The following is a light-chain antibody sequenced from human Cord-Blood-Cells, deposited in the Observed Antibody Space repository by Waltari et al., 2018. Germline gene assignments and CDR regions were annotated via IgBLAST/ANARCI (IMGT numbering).Light chain of an antibody. V-gene: IGKV4-1*01. CDR1: LSSLYSSINNNY. CDR2: GAS. CDR3: QQYYSTPYS. J-gene: IGKJ2*03. Sequence: DLVMIYCPNSLPVPLGERATFHCQSSLSSLYSSINNNYLAWYQQKPGQPPKLLIYGASTRATGVPDRFSGSGSGTDFTLTISSLQAEDLAVYYCQQYYSTPYSFGQGTKVEIK.